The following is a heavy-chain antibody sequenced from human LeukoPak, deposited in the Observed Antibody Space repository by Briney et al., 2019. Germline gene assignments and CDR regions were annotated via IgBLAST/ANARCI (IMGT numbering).Heavy chain of an antibody. V-gene: IGHV5-51*01. Sequence: GESLKISCKGSGCSFTSYWIGWVRQMPGKGLEWMGIIYPGDSDTRYSPSFQGQVTISADKSISTAYLQWSSLKASDTAMYYCARPRIAAAGNEYYMDVWGKGTTVTVSS. CDR3: ARPRIAAAGNEYYMDV. CDR2: IYPGDSDT. J-gene: IGHJ6*03. D-gene: IGHD6-13*01. CDR1: GCSFTSYW.